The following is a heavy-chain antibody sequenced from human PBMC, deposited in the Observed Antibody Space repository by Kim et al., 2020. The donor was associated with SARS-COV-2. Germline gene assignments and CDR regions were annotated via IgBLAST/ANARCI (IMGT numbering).Heavy chain of an antibody. V-gene: IGHV1-18*01. CDR1: GYTFTSYG. CDR3: VRQGATTPIDY. Sequence: ASVKVSCKTSGYTFTSYGISWVRQAPGQGLEWMGWISAYNGNTNYAQKLQGGVTITTDTSTSTAYMELRSLRSGDTAVYYCVRQGATTPIDYWGQGTLVTVSS. J-gene: IGHJ4*02. D-gene: IGHD1-26*01. CDR2: ISAYNGNT.